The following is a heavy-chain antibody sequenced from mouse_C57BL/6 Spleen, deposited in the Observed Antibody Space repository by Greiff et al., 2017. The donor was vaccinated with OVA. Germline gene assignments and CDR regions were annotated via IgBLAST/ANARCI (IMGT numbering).Heavy chain of an antibody. J-gene: IGHJ3*01. D-gene: IGHD2-1*01. Sequence: EVQGVESGGGLVQPGGSLSLSCAASGFTFTDYYMSWVRQPPGKALEWLGFIRNKASGYTTDYSVSVKGRFTISRDNSQSILYLQMNALRAEDSATYYCARLYGNYVPSFAYWGQGTLVTVSA. CDR3: ARLYGNYVPSFAY. V-gene: IGHV7-3*01. CDR1: GFTFTDYY. CDR2: IRNKASGYTT.